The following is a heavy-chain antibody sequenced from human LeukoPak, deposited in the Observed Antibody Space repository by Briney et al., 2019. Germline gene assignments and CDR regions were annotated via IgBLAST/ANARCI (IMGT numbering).Heavy chain of an antibody. D-gene: IGHD1-26*01. V-gene: IGHV1-69*13. CDR1: GGTFSSYA. CDR3: ARGANSGSYYGAQLDDAFDI. J-gene: IGHJ3*02. Sequence: ASVKVSCKASGGTFSSYAISWVRQAPGQGLEWVGGIIPIFGTANYAQKFQGRVTITADESTSTAYMELSSLRSEDTAVYYCARGANSGSYYGAQLDDAFDIWGQGTMVTVSS. CDR2: IIPIFGTA.